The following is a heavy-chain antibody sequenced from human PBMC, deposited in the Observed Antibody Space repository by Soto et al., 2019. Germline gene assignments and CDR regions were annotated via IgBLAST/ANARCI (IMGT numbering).Heavy chain of an antibody. CDR1: EGTFNSYA. CDR3: ASGASRWYPYFFDS. V-gene: IGHV1-69*01. CDR2: IIPYSNTL. Sequence: QAQVVQSGAEVRKPGSSVKLSCKASEGTFNSYAIAWVRQAPGQGLEWMGGIIPYSNTLNYAQRFQDRVTITPDDSTNTVYMELSSLRSDDTAGYFCASGASRWYPYFFDSWAQGTLVTVSS. J-gene: IGHJ4*02. D-gene: IGHD6-13*01.